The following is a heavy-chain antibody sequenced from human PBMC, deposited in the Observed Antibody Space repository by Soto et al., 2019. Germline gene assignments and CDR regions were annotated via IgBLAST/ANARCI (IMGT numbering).Heavy chain of an antibody. D-gene: IGHD3-3*01. J-gene: IGHJ4*02. CDR1: GGSISSSSYY. V-gene: IGHV4-39*01. Sequence: QLQLQESGPELVKPSETLSLTCTVSGGSISSSSYYWGWIRQPPGKGLEWIGSIYYSGSTYYNPSLKSRVTISVDTSKNQFSLKLSSVTAADTAVYYCARHVFSWYYDFWSGYYGFDYWGQGTLVTVSS. CDR2: IYYSGST. CDR3: ARHVFSWYYDFWSGYYGFDY.